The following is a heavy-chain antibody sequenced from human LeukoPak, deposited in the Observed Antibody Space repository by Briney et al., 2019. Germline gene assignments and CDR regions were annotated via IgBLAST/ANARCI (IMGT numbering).Heavy chain of an antibody. V-gene: IGHV3-7*01. CDR3: ARDGDGEQSPFDY. J-gene: IGHJ4*02. Sequence: GGSLRLSCAASGFTFSRYYMSWVRQAPGKGLEWVANINQIGSENNYVDSVKGRFTTSRDNVRNSLYLQMDSLRVEGTAVYYCARDGDGEQSPFDYWAQGTLVTVSS. CDR2: INQIGSEN. D-gene: IGHD1-26*01. CDR1: GFTFSRYY.